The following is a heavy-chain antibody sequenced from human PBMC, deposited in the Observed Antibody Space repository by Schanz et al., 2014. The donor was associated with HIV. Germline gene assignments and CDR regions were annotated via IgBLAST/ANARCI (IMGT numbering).Heavy chain of an antibody. J-gene: IGHJ4*02. CDR3: ARGDGGYWYYFDY. CDR2: IWYDGSNK. Sequence: VQLLASGGGLVKPGGSLRLSCEVSGFTFSDYSMNWVRQAPGKGLEWVAVIWYDGSNKYYADSVKGRFTISRDNSKNTLYLQMNSLRAEDTAVYYCARGDGGYWYYFDYWGQGTLVTVSS. V-gene: IGHV3-33*08. D-gene: IGHD5-12*01. CDR1: GFTFSDYS.